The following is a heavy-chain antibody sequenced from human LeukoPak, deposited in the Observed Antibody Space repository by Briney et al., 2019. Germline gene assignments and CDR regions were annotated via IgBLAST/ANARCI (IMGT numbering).Heavy chain of an antibody. V-gene: IGHV4-59*01. J-gene: IGHJ4*02. Sequence: PSETLSLTCTVSGGSISSYYWSWIRQPPGKGLEWIGYIYYSGSTNYNPSLKSRVTISVDTSKNQFSLKLSSVTAADTAVYYCAREGDSVVGATGLVDYWGQGTLVTVSS. D-gene: IGHD1-26*01. CDR2: IYYSGST. CDR3: AREGDSVVGATGLVDY. CDR1: GGSISSYY.